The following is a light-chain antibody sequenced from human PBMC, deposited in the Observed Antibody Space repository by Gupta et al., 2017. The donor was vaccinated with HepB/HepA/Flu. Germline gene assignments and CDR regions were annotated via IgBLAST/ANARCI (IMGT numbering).Light chain of an antibody. CDR1: QSISSW. CDR2: KAS. V-gene: IGKV1-5*03. Sequence: ASVGDRVTITCRASQSISSWLAWYQQKPGKAPKLLIYKASSLESGVPSRFSGSGSGTEFTLTISSLQPDDFATYYCQQYNSYAWTFGQGTKVEIK. CDR3: QQYNSYAWT. J-gene: IGKJ1*01.